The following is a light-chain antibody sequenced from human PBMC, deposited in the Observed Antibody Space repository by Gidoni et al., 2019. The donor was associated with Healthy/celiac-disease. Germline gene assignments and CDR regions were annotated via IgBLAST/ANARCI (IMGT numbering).Light chain of an antibody. Sequence: EIVLTQSAGTLSLSPGERATLSCMASQSVSSSYLAWYQQKPGQAPRLLIDGASSRATGIPDRFSGSGSGTDFTLTISRLEPEDFAVYYCQQYGSSPTFGQGTKLEIK. CDR2: GAS. CDR1: QSVSSSY. CDR3: QQYGSSPT. J-gene: IGKJ2*01. V-gene: IGKV3-20*01.